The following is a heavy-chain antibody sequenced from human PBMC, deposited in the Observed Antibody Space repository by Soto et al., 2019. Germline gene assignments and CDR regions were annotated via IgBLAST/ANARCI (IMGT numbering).Heavy chain of an antibody. J-gene: IGHJ6*01. CDR1: GGTFSSYT. D-gene: IGHD2-2*01. V-gene: IGHV1-69*08. Sequence: QVQLVQSGAEVKKPGSSVKVSCKASGGTFSSYTISWVRQAPGQGLEWMGRIIPILGIANYAQKFQGRVSITADKSTSTAYMELSSRRSEDTPVYYCARDEAEAPEEGPAADDYYYYGMDVWGQGTTVTVSS. CDR3: ARDEAEAPEEGPAADDYYYYGMDV. CDR2: IIPILGIA.